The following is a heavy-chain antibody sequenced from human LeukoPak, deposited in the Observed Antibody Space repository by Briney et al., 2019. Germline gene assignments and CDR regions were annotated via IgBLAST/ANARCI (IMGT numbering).Heavy chain of an antibody. V-gene: IGHV3-66*01. CDR3: ARAEWFGDHYYFDY. CDR2: IYSGGST. Sequence: GGSLRLSCAASGFTFSSYAMSWVRQAPGKGLEWVSVIYSGGSTYYADSVKGRFTISRDNSKNTLYLQMNSLRAEDTAVYYCARAEWFGDHYYFDYWGQGTLVTVSS. J-gene: IGHJ4*02. D-gene: IGHD3-10*01. CDR1: GFTFSSYA.